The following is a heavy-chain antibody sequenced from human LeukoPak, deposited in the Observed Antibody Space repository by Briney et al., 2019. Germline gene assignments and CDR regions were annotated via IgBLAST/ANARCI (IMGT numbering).Heavy chain of an antibody. V-gene: IGHV4-39*01. CDR1: GGSISSSSYY. Sequence: SEALSLTCTVSGGSISSSSYYCGWIRQPPGKGLEWIGSIYYSGSTYYKPSLKSRVTISVDTSKNQFSLKLSSVTAADTAVYYCALCAPTDYDFWSGYSVNWFDPWGQGTLVTVSS. CDR2: IYYSGST. D-gene: IGHD3-3*01. J-gene: IGHJ5*02. CDR3: ALCAPTDYDFWSGYSVNWFDP.